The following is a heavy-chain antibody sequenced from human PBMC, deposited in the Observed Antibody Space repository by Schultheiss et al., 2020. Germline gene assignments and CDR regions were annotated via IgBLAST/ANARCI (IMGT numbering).Heavy chain of an antibody. D-gene: IGHD3-9*01. CDR2: IDHSGNT. Sequence: SATLSLTCTVSGGSINSDTYWTWIRQPPGNGLECIGYIDHSGNTYYNPSLKSRVTISVDRSKNQFSLQLSSVTAADTAVYYCARGAPTYYDILTGYYNGWFDPWGQGTLVTVSS. CDR1: GGSINSDTY. CDR3: ARGAPTYYDILTGYYNGWFDP. V-gene: IGHV4-30-2*01. J-gene: IGHJ5*02.